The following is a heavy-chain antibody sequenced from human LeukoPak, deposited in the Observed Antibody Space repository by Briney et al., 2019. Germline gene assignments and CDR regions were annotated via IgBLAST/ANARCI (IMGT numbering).Heavy chain of an antibody. J-gene: IGHJ4*02. Sequence: SETLSLTCTVSGGSVSNYYWSWVRQPPGKGLEWNGYIFYSGTTDYNPSLKSRVTMSLDTSKNQFSLRLSSVAAADTAVYYCTTGSSYSPGELDYWGQGSLVTVSS. V-gene: IGHV4-59*02. CDR3: TTGSSYSPGELDY. CDR1: GGSVSNYY. D-gene: IGHD3-22*01. CDR2: IFYSGTT.